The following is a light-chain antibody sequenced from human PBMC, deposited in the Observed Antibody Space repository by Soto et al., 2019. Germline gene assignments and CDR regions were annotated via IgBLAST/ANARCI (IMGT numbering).Light chain of an antibody. J-gene: IGKJ1*01. V-gene: IGKV1-6*01. Sequence: IELTQSPSSLSASVGDRVTITCRASQGIRRALGWYQQKPGKVPKLLIYDASTLQSGVPSRFSGSGSGTDFTLTISSLQSEDFAVYYCQQYKNWSRTCRQGTKG. CDR3: QQYKNWSRT. CDR2: DAS. CDR1: QGIRRA.